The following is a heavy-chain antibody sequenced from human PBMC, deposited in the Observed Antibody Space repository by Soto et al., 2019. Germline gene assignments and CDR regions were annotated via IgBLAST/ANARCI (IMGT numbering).Heavy chain of an antibody. CDR1: GGSVSSGSYY. J-gene: IGHJ6*02. V-gene: IGHV4-61*01. Sequence: QVQLQESGPGLVKPSETLSLTCTVSGGSVSSGSYYWSWIRQPPGKGLEWIGYIYYSGSTNYNPSPKSRVTISGDTAKIQVSLKLSSVTAADTAVYYCARGIEGWYQGRYYYGMDVWGQGTTVTVSS. CDR2: IYYSGST. CDR3: ARGIEGWYQGRYYYGMDV. D-gene: IGHD6-19*01.